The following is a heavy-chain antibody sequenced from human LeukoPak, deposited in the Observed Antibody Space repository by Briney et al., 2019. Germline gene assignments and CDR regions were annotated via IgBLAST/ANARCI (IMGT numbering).Heavy chain of an antibody. V-gene: IGHV1-69*04. CDR1: GGTFSSYV. CDR2: IIPMLDIQ. CDR3: ASERGATQYFDY. D-gene: IGHD3-10*01. Sequence: ASVKVSCKASGGTFSSYVITWVRQAPGQGLEWMGRIIPMLDIQNYAQKFQGRVTITADKSTSTAYMELSSLRSEDTAVYYCASERGATQYFDYWGQGTLVTVSS. J-gene: IGHJ4*02.